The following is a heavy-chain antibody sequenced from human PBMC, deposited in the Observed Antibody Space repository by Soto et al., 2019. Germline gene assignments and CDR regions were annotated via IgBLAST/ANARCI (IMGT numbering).Heavy chain of an antibody. V-gene: IGHV3-23*01. Sequence: GGSLRLSCSASGFTFSNYVMNWVRQAPGKGLEWVSSLSGSGDRTQYADSVRGRFTISRDNSKNILYLQMNGLRAEDTAVYYCAKDSVVIEAYYYYGMDVWGQGTSVTVSS. CDR3: AKDSVVIEAYYYYGMDV. J-gene: IGHJ6*02. CDR2: LSGSGDRT. D-gene: IGHD2-21*01. CDR1: GFTFSNYV.